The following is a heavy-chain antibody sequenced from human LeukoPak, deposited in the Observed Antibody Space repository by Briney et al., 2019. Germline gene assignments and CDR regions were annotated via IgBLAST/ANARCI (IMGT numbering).Heavy chain of an antibody. J-gene: IGHJ4*02. D-gene: IGHD2-2*01. Sequence: GGSLTLSCAASGCTFSSYAMTWVRQAPGKGLEWVSGISGSAGSTYYADSVKGRFTISRDNSKNTLYLQMNSLRAEDTAVYYCAKQGYCSSTSCYDGDHWGQGTLVTVSS. V-gene: IGHV3-23*01. CDR1: GCTFSSYA. CDR3: AKQGYCSSTSCYDGDH. CDR2: ISGSAGST.